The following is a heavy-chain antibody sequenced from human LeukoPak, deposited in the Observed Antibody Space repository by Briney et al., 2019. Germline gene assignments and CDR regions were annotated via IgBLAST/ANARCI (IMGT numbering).Heavy chain of an antibody. D-gene: IGHD3-9*01. V-gene: IGHV3-21*04. J-gene: IGHJ4*02. CDR3: AKGYDILTGPFDY. CDR2: ISSSSSYI. Sequence: GGSLRLSCAASGFTFSSYSMNWVRQAPGKGLEWVSSISSSSSYIYYADSVKGRFTISRDNAKNSLYLQMNSLRAEDTAVYYCAKGYDILTGPFDYWGQGTLVTVSS. CDR1: GFTFSSYS.